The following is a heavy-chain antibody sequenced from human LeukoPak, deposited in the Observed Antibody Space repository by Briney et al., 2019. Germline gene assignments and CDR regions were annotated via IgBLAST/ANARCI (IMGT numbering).Heavy chain of an antibody. CDR1: GGSFSGNN. CDR2: INHSGAT. CDR3: ARGSPKHDS. Sequence: SEILSLTCAVYGGSFSGNNWNWIRQPPGKGLEWIGEINHSGATKYNPSLKSRLTISVDPSKNQFSLKLKSVTAADTAVYYCARGSPKHDSWGQGTLVTVS. J-gene: IGHJ5*01. V-gene: IGHV4-34*01.